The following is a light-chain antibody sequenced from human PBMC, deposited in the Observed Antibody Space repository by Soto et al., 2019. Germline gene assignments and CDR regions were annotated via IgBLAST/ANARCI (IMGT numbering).Light chain of an antibody. V-gene: IGKV3-20*01. Sequence: EIVLTQSPGTLSLSPGERATLSCRASQSVSSSYLALYQQKPGQAPRLLIYGASSRATGIPDRFSGSGSGTDFTLTISRLEPEDFAVYYCQQYGGSRLFTFGPGTKVDIK. CDR1: QSVSSSY. CDR3: QQYGGSRLFT. J-gene: IGKJ3*01. CDR2: GAS.